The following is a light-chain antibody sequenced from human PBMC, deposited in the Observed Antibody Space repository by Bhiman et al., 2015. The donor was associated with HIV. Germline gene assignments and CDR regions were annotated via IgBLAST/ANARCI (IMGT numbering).Light chain of an antibody. CDR3: QSYDNSLSGTYWV. V-gene: IGLV1-40*01. CDR1: SSNIGAGYD. CDR2: GYI. J-gene: IGLJ3*02. Sequence: QSVLTQPPSVSGAPGQRVTVSCTGGSSNIGAGYDVHWYQHLPGTAPKLLIYGYINRPSGVPDRFSGSKSGTSASLAITGLQAEDEADYYCQSYDNSLSGTYWVFGGGTKLTVL.